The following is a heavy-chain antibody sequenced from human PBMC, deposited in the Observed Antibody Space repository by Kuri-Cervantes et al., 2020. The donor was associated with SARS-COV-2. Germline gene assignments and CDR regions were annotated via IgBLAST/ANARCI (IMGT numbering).Heavy chain of an antibody. D-gene: IGHD6-19*01. CDR3: AKIAGYNSGWYDD. J-gene: IGHJ5*02. CDR2: ITISDLST. V-gene: IGHV3-23*01. CDR1: GFTFSRYA. Sequence: GESLKISCGASGFTFSRYAMSWFRQAPGKGLEWVSTITISDLSTHYADSVKGRFTISRDNSKNTVYLQMNSLRADDTAVYYCAKIAGYNSGWYDDWGQGTLVTVSS.